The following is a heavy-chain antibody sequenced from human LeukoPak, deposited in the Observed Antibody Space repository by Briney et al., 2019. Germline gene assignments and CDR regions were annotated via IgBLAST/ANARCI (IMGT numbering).Heavy chain of an antibody. D-gene: IGHD3-22*01. CDR2: IIPIFGTA. CDR3: ARVPGPNYYDSSGYFQD. V-gene: IGHV1-69*05. CDR1: GGTFSSYV. J-gene: IGHJ1*01. Sequence: SVKVSCKASGGTFSSYVISWVRQAPGQGLEWMGGIIPIFGTANYAQKFQGRVTITTDESTSTAYMELSSLRSDDTAVYYCARVPGPNYYDSSGYFQDWGQGTLVTVSS.